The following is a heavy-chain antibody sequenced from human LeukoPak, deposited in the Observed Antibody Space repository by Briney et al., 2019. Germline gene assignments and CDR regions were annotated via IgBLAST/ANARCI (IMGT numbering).Heavy chain of an antibody. CDR3: AKDREQVSMGRGVIVSLYYYMDV. CDR1: EFTFSTFG. D-gene: IGHD3-10*01. J-gene: IGHJ6*03. Sequence: GGSLRLSCLASEFTFSTFGMHWVRQGPGKGLEWVALIRYDGSQTYYADSVKGRFTISRDNSHNTLYLQMNSLTAEDTAVYYCAKDREQVSMGRGVIVSLYYYMDVWGKGTTVTISS. V-gene: IGHV3-30*02. CDR2: IRYDGSQT.